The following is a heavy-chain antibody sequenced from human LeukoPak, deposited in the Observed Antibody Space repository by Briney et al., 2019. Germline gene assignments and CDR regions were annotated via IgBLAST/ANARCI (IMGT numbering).Heavy chain of an antibody. CDR3: AKGTGSSGWYLDY. Sequence: PGGSLRLSCAASGFTFSSYWMSWVRQAPGKGREWVANIKQDGSEKYYVDSVKGRFTISRDNAKNSLYLQMNGLRAEDTAVYYCAKGTGSSGWYLDYWGQGTLVTVSS. D-gene: IGHD6-19*01. CDR1: GFTFSSYW. V-gene: IGHV3-7*03. CDR2: IKQDGSEK. J-gene: IGHJ4*02.